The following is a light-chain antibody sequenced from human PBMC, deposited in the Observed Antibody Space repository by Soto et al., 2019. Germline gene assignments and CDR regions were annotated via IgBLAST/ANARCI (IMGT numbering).Light chain of an antibody. J-gene: IGKJ1*01. V-gene: IGKV3-20*01. CDR3: QQYGSLWT. CDR2: AAT. Sequence: DIVLTQSPGTLSLSPGERATLSCRTSQSVRSSYLAWYQQKPGQAPRLRNSAATSKATGTPDRFSGRGSATDFTLTISILEPEDFAVYYCQQYGSLWTFGQGTKVDIK. CDR1: QSVRSSY.